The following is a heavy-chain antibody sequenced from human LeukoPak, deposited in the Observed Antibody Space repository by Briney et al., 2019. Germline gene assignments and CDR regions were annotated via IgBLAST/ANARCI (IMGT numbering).Heavy chain of an antibody. V-gene: IGHV5-51*01. Sequence: GESLKISCQGSGYRFTNYWIGWVRQMPGKGLEWMGIIYPDDSDTRYSPSFQGQVTISADKSTSTAYLQWSSLKASDTAMYYCARPASLASIDSLDYWGQGTLVTVSS. D-gene: IGHD3-9*01. CDR1: GYRFTNYW. CDR2: IYPDDSDT. J-gene: IGHJ4*02. CDR3: ARPASLASIDSLDY.